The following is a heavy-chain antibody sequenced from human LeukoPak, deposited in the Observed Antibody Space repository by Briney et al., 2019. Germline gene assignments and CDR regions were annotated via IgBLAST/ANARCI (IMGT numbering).Heavy chain of an antibody. V-gene: IGHV4-38-2*02. Sequence: SETLSLTCTVSGYSISSGYYWGWIRQPPGKGLEWIGSIYHSGSTYYNPSLKSRVTISVDTSKNQFSLKLSSVTAADTAVYYCARALVAYYDSSGYYYYYFDYWGQGTLVTVSS. D-gene: IGHD3-22*01. CDR1: GYSISSGYY. CDR2: IYHSGST. CDR3: ARALVAYYDSSGYYYYYFDY. J-gene: IGHJ4*02.